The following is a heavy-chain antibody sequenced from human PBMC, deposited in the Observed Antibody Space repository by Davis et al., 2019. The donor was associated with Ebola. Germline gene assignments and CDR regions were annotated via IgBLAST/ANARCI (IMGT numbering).Heavy chain of an antibody. Sequence: GSLRLSCTVSGGSISSSSYYWSWIRQPPGKGLEWIGYSYYSGSTNYNPSLKRRVTISVDTSKNQFSLKLSSVTAADTAVYYCARRGYYYDSSGYYAGGMDVWGQGTTVTVSS. J-gene: IGHJ6*02. CDR2: SYYSGST. CDR3: ARRGYYYDSSGYYAGGMDV. V-gene: IGHV4-61*05. CDR1: GGSISSSSYY. D-gene: IGHD3-22*01.